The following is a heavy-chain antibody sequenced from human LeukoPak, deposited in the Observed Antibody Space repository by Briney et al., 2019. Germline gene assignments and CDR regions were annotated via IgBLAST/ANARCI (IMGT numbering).Heavy chain of an antibody. CDR1: GFTFSSYW. CDR2: IKQDGSEK. D-gene: IGHD1-26*01. Sequence: PGGSLRLSCAASGFTFSSYWMSWVRQAPGKGLEWVANIKQDGSEKYYVDSVKGRFTISRDNAKNSLYLQMNSLRAEDTAVYYCARAWSCSGSYYGMDVWGQGTTVTVSS. CDR3: ARAWSCSGSYYGMDV. V-gene: IGHV3-7*01. J-gene: IGHJ6*02.